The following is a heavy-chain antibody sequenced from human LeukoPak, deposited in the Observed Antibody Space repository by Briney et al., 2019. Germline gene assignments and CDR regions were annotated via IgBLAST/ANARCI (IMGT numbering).Heavy chain of an antibody. J-gene: IGHJ5*02. Sequence: SETLSLTCTVSGGSISSYYWSWIRQPPGKGLEWIGYIYYSGSTNYNPSLKSLVTISVDTSKNQFSLKLSSVTAADTAVYYCARHVARIAAAGTVWWFDPWGQGTLVTVSS. CDR3: ARHVARIAAAGTVWWFDP. D-gene: IGHD6-13*01. CDR2: IYYSGST. CDR1: GGSISSYY. V-gene: IGHV4-59*08.